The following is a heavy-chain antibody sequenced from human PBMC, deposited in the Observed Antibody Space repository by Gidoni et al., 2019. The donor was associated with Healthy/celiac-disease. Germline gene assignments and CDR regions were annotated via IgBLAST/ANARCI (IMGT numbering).Heavy chain of an antibody. CDR3: ARETITMIVVGIPSEAAFDI. Sequence: QVQLVESGGGVVQPGRSLRLSCAASGFTFSSYAMHWVRQAPGKGLGWVAVISYDGSNKDYADSVKGRFTISRDNSKNTLYLQMNSLRAEDTAVYYCARETITMIVVGIPSEAAFDIWGQGTMVTVSS. D-gene: IGHD3-22*01. J-gene: IGHJ3*02. CDR2: ISYDGSNK. CDR1: GFTFSSYA. V-gene: IGHV3-30-3*01.